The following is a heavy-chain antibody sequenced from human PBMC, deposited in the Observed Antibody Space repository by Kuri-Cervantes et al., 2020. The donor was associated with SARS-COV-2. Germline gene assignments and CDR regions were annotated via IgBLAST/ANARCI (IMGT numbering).Heavy chain of an antibody. V-gene: IGHV4-38-2*02. CDR3: AREDRDWLDP. J-gene: IGHJ5*02. CDR1: GYSISSGYY. Sequence: GSLRLSCTVSGYSISSGYYWGWIRQPPGKGLEWIGSIYHSGSTYYNPSLKSRVTISVDTSKNQFSLKLSSVTAADTAVYYCAREDRDWLDPWGQGTLVTVSS. CDR2: IYHSGST.